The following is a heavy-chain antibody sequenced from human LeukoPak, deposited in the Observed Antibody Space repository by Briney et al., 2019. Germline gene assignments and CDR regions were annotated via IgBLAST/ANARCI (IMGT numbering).Heavy chain of an antibody. CDR1: GGSISGSGYY. Sequence: SETLSLTCTVSGGSISGSGYYWGWIRQPPGKGLEWIGSIHYSGSTNYNPSLKSRVTISVDTSKNQFSLKLSSVTAADTAVYYCARGYCSGGSCYSYYYYNYMDVWGKGTTVTVSS. J-gene: IGHJ6*03. CDR3: ARGYCSGGSCYSYYYYNYMDV. D-gene: IGHD2-15*01. V-gene: IGHV4-39*07. CDR2: IHYSGST.